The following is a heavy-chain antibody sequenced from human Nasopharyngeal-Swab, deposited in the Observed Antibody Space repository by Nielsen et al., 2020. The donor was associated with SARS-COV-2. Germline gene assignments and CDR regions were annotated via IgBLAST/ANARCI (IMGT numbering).Heavy chain of an antibody. Sequence: GGSLRLSCKGSGYSFTSYWIGWVRQMPGKGLEWMGIIYPGDSDTRYSPSFQGQVTISADKSISTAYLQWSSLKASDTAMYYCARTVYSGSYYQNDAFDIWGQGTMVTVSS. CDR2: IYPGDSDT. V-gene: IGHV5-51*01. D-gene: IGHD1-26*01. J-gene: IGHJ3*02. CDR3: ARTVYSGSYYQNDAFDI. CDR1: GYSFTSYW.